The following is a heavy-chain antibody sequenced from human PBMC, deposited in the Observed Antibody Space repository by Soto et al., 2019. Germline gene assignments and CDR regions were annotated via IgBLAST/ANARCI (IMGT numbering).Heavy chain of an antibody. CDR2: IYPGDSDT. Sequence: PGESLKISCKGSGYSFTSYWIGWARQMPGKGLEWMGIIYPGDSDTRYSPSFQGQVTISADKSISTAYLQWSSLKASATAMYYCARTAAAGKYYYGMDVWGQGTTVTVSS. CDR1: GYSFTSYW. CDR3: ARTAAAGKYYYGMDV. J-gene: IGHJ6*02. D-gene: IGHD6-13*01. V-gene: IGHV5-51*01.